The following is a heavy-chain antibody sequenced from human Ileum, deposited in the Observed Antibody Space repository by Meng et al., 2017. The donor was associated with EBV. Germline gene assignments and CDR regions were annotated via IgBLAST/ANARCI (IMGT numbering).Heavy chain of an antibody. CDR1: GGSLSSSSYY. D-gene: IGHD3-22*01. V-gene: IGHV4-39*07. Sequence: PPLQEAGPGLVKPSETLSLTCSVSGGSLSSSSYYWGWIRQPPGKGLEWIGNIHYSGSTYYNPSLKSRVTISVDTSKNQFSLKLRSVTAADTAVYYCARTYYYDSSGYAPFDYWGQGTLVTVSS. CDR2: IHYSGST. CDR3: ARTYYYDSSGYAPFDY. J-gene: IGHJ4*02.